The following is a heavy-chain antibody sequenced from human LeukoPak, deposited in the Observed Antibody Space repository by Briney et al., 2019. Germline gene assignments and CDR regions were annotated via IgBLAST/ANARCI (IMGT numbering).Heavy chain of an antibody. Sequence: SVKVSCKASGGTFSSYAISWVRQAPGQGLEWMGGIIPIFGTANYAQKFQGRVTITADGSTSTAYMELSSLRSEDTAVYYCARALYYYGPNAFDIWGQGTMVAVSS. D-gene: IGHD3-10*01. V-gene: IGHV1-69*13. CDR2: IIPIFGTA. CDR1: GGTFSSYA. J-gene: IGHJ3*02. CDR3: ARALYYYGPNAFDI.